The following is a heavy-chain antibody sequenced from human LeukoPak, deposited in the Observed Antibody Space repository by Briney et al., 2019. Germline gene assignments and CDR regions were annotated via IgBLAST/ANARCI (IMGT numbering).Heavy chain of an antibody. V-gene: IGHV4-61*09. CDR2: IYTTGST. D-gene: IGHD3-10*01. Sequence: SETLSLTCAVSGGSIGSGNYYWSWIRQPAGKGLEWIGHIYTTGSTNYNPSFKSRVTMSVDTSKNQFSLKLSSVTAADTAVYYCARESRNPLWFGELLSFFDYWGQGTLVTVSS. CDR1: GGSIGSGNYY. J-gene: IGHJ4*02. CDR3: ARESRNPLWFGELLSFFDY.